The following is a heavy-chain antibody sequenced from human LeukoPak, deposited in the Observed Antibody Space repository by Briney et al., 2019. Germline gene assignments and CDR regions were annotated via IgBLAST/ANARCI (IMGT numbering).Heavy chain of an antibody. D-gene: IGHD2-15*01. V-gene: IGHV4-61*02. CDR1: GGSISSGSYY. CDR3: ARDPAQSYCSGGSCYPGDAFDI. J-gene: IGHJ3*02. Sequence: SSETLSLTCTVSGGSISSGSYYWSWIRQPAGKGLEWIGRIYTSGSTNYNPSLKSRVTISVDTSKNQFSLKLSSVTAADTAVYYCARDPAQSYCSGGSCYPGDAFDIWGQGTMVTVSS. CDR2: IYTSGST.